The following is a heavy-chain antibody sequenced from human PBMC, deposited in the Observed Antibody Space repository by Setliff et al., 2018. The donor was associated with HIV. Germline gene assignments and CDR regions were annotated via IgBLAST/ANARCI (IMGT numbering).Heavy chain of an antibody. CDR1: GYTFISYG. V-gene: IGHV1-18*01. Sequence: ASVKVSCKTSGYTFISYGINWVRQAPGQGLEWMGWISPETGNTNYAQRLQGRVTMTTDTSKNQVVLTMTNMDPVDTATYYCARGSESLTYFDNLGPGTLVTVSS. CDR3: ARGSESLTYFDN. J-gene: IGHJ4*02. D-gene: IGHD3-10*01. CDR2: ISPETGNT.